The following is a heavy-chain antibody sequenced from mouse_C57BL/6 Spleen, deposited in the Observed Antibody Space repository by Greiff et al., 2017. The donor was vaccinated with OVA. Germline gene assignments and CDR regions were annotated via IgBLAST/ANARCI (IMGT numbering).Heavy chain of an antibody. CDR2: ISGGGGNT. V-gene: IGHV5-9*01. J-gene: IGHJ1*03. CDR1: GFTFSSYT. CDR3: ARERDGYYVGYFDV. D-gene: IGHD2-3*01. Sequence: EVKLMESGGGLVKPGGSLKLSCAASGFTFSSYTMSWVRQTPEKRLEWVATISGGGGNTYYPDSVKGRFTISRDNAKNTLYLQMSSLMSEDTALYYCARERDGYYVGYFDVWGTGTTVTVSS.